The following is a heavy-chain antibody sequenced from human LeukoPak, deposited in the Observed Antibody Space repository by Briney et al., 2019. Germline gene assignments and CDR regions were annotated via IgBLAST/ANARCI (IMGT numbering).Heavy chain of an antibody. CDR1: GVSISAYY. Sequence: SETLSLTCTVSGVSISAYYWSWIRQPPGKGLEWIGYIYYSGSTNYNPSLKSRVTISVDTSKNQFSLKLSSVTAADTAVYYCARQDRYSSSWYNWGQGTLVTVSS. D-gene: IGHD6-13*01. CDR2: IYYSGST. J-gene: IGHJ4*02. CDR3: ARQDRYSSSWYN. V-gene: IGHV4-59*08.